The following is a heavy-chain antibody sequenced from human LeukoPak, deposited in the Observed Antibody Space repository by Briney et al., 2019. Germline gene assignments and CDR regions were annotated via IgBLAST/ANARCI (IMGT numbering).Heavy chain of an antibody. CDR3: AKDIELFMS. Sequence: PGRSLRLSCAASGFTFRNFAMSWVRQAPGKGLEWVSGLSHGGTRTFYAASVKGRFTISRDDSNSTLFLQMDNLRVEDTATYYCAKDIELFMSWGQGTLVIVSS. J-gene: IGHJ5*02. CDR2: LSHGGTRT. CDR1: GFTFRNFA. D-gene: IGHD1-26*01. V-gene: IGHV3-23*01.